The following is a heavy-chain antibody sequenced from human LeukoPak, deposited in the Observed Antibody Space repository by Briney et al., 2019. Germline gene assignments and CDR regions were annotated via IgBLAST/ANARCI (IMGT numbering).Heavy chain of an antibody. D-gene: IGHD2-2*01. Sequence: GGSLRLSCAASGFTFSSYSMNWVRQAPGKGLEWVSSINSSSSYIYYADSVKGRFTISRDNAKNSLYLQMDSLRAEDTAVYYCARDLIVVVPAAGYYGMDVWGQGTTVTVSS. CDR3: ARDLIVVVPAAGYYGMDV. J-gene: IGHJ6*02. CDR1: GFTFSSYS. CDR2: INSSSSYI. V-gene: IGHV3-21*01.